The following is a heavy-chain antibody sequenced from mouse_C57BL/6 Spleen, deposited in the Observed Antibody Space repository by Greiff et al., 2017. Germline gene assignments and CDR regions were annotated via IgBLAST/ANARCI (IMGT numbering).Heavy chain of an antibody. Sequence: VHLVESGGDLVKPGGSLKLSCAASGFTFRSYGMSWVRQTPDKRLEWVATISSGGSYTYYPDSVKGRFTISRDNAKNTLYLQMSRLKSEDTAMYYCARRDGYSYYFDYWGQGTTLTVSS. V-gene: IGHV5-6*02. CDR2: ISSGGSYT. D-gene: IGHD2-3*01. CDR3: ARRDGYSYYFDY. J-gene: IGHJ2*01. CDR1: GFTFRSYG.